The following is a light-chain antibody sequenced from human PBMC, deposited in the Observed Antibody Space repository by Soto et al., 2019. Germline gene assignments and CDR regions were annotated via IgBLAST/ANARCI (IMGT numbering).Light chain of an antibody. CDR2: DAS. CDR3: QQYGSSPWT. Sequence: EIVLTQSPATLSLSPGERATLSCRASQSVSRYLAWYQQKPGQAPRLLIYDASNRATGIPDRFSGSGSGTDFTLTISRLEPEDFAVYYCQQYGSSPWTFGQGTKVEIK. J-gene: IGKJ1*01. V-gene: IGKV3-20*01. CDR1: QSVSRY.